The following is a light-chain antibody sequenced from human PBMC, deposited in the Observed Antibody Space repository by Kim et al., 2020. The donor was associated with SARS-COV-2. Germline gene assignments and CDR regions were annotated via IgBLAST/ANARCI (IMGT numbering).Light chain of an antibody. CDR1: QSVSSSY. V-gene: IGKV3-20*01. CDR2: GAS. J-gene: IGKJ2*01. Sequence: EIVLTQSPDTLSLSPGERATLSCRASQSVSSSYLAWYQQKPGQAPRLLIYGASNRATGIPDRFSGSGSGTDFTLTISRLEPEDFAVYYCQQYGSSGYTFGQGTKLEI. CDR3: QQYGSSGYT.